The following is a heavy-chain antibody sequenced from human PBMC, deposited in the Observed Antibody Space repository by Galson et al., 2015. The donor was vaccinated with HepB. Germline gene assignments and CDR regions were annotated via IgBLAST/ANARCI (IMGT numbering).Heavy chain of an antibody. CDR1: GYTFTGYY. D-gene: IGHD3-10*01. J-gene: IGHJ3*02. Sequence: SVKVSCKASGYTFTGYYMHWVRQAPGQGLEWMGRINPNSGGTNYAQKFQGWVTMTRDTSISTAYMELSRLRSDDTVVYYCARGGLLWFGDTGAFDIWGQGTMVTVSS. V-gene: IGHV1-2*05. CDR3: ARGGLLWFGDTGAFDI. CDR2: INPNSGGT.